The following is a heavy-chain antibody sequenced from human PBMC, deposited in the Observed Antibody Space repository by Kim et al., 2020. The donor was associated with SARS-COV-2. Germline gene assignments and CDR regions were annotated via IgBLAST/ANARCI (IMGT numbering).Heavy chain of an antibody. Sequence: GGSLRLSCAASGFTFSSYAMSWVRQAPGKGLEWVSAISGSGGSTYYADSVKGRFTISRDNSKNTLYLQMNSLRAEDTAVYYCAKISDDYDSSGDFDYWGQGTLVTVSS. CDR1: GFTFSSYA. V-gene: IGHV3-23*01. J-gene: IGHJ4*02. CDR2: ISGSGGST. CDR3: AKISDDYDSSGDFDY. D-gene: IGHD3-22*01.